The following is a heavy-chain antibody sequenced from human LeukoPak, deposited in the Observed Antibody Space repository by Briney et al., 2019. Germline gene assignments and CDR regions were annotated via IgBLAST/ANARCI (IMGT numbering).Heavy chain of an antibody. Sequence: PSQTLSLTCTVSGGSISSGSYYWSWIRQPAGKGLEWIGRIYTSGSTNYNPSLKSRVTISVDTSKNQFSLKLSSVTAAGTAVYYCARDHHLGYCSGGSCYPRNSHYYYYMDVWGKGTTVTISS. V-gene: IGHV4-61*02. D-gene: IGHD2-15*01. CDR3: ARDHHLGYCSGGSCYPRNSHYYYYMDV. J-gene: IGHJ6*03. CDR2: IYTSGST. CDR1: GGSISSGSYY.